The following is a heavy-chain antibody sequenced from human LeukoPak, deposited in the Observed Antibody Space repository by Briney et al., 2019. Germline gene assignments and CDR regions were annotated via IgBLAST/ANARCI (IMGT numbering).Heavy chain of an antibody. V-gene: IGHV1-18*01. Sequence: ASVKVSCKASGYTFTSYGISWVRQAPGQGLEWMGWISAYNGNTNYAQKLQGRDTMTTDTSTSTAYMELRSLRSDDTAVYYCARDLPSSDYDFWSGYLFDYWGQGTLVTVSS. CDR3: ARDLPSSDYDFWSGYLFDY. CDR2: ISAYNGNT. CDR1: GYTFTSYG. J-gene: IGHJ4*02. D-gene: IGHD3-3*01.